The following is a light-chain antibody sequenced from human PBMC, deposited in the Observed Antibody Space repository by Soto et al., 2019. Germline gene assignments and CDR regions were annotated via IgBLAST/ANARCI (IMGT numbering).Light chain of an antibody. J-gene: IGLJ2*01. CDR2: DVN. CDR1: SSDVGDYNS. CDR3: SPHAGTYLHGQ. Sequence: QSALTQPRSVSGAPGPSVTRSCTGTSSDVGDYNSVSWYQQQPDKAPRLIIYDVNERPSGVPYRVSGSKSGNTASLTISGLQAEDDADYHCSPHAGTYLHGQFGGGTNLTVL. V-gene: IGLV2-11*01.